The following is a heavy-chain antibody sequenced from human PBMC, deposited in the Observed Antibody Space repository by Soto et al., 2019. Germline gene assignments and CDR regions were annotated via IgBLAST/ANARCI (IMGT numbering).Heavy chain of an antibody. D-gene: IGHD2-8*01. Sequence: ASVRVSCKVSGYTLTELSMHWVRQAPGKGLEWMGGFDPEDGETIYAQKFQGRVTMTEDTSTDTAYMELSSLRSEDTAVYYCATDNPIWCSRPKYYYFDLWGRGTLVLVSS. CDR3: ATDNPIWCSRPKYYYFDL. J-gene: IGHJ2*01. V-gene: IGHV1-24*01. CDR1: GYTLTELS. CDR2: FDPEDGET.